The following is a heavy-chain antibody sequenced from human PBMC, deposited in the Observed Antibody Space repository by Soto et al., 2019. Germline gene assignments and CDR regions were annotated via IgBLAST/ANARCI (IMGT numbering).Heavy chain of an antibody. D-gene: IGHD1-26*01. CDR1: GFDFGRFG. V-gene: IGHV1-58*02. J-gene: IGHJ6*02. Sequence: SVKVSCKASGFDFGRFGIQFLRQTRGRGLEWIGWIVVVSGSTNYARHFQGRVAISRDMSSSTAYLDLYDLKSDDTAVYFCSADHPHMAMGWPVWGQGTTVTVSS. CDR3: SADHPHMAMGWPV. CDR2: IVVVSGST.